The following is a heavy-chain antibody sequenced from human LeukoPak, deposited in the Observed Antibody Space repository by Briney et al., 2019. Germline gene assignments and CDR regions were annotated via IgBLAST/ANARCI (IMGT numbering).Heavy chain of an antibody. CDR1: GYTFTSYD. Sequence: ASVKVSCKASGYTFTSYDINWVRQATGQGLEWMGWMNPNSGNTGYAQKFQGRVTITRNTSISTAYMELSSLRSEDTAVYYCARGRESLYYGPGTNWFDPWGQGTLVTVSS. CDR3: ARGRESLYYGPGTNWFDP. J-gene: IGHJ5*02. D-gene: IGHD3-10*01. V-gene: IGHV1-8*03. CDR2: MNPNSGNT.